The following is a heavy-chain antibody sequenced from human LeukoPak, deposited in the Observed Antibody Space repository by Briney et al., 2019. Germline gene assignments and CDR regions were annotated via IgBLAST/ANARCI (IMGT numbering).Heavy chain of an antibody. CDR3: ARESSGYSGPFGY. CDR1: GFTFSSYG. J-gene: IGHJ4*02. Sequence: GGSLRLSCAASGFTFSSYGMHWVRQAPGKGLEWVSYISSSGSTIYYADSVKGRFTISRDNAKNSLYLQMNSLRAEDTAVYYCARESSGYSGPFGYWGQGTLVTVSS. V-gene: IGHV3-48*04. D-gene: IGHD3-22*01. CDR2: ISSSGSTI.